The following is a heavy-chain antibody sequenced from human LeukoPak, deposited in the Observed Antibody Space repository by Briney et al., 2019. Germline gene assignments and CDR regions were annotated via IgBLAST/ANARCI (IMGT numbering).Heavy chain of an antibody. CDR1: GFTVTTNY. V-gene: IGHV3-66*01. Sequence: GGSLRLSCAASGFTVTTNYMTWVRQAPGKGLEWVSVIYSGGGSYYADSVKDRFIISRDSSKNTVYLQMNSLRAEDTAVYYCARDFHDGRYLVCLGYWGQGTLVTVSS. CDR3: ARDFHDGRYLVCLGY. D-gene: IGHD1-26*01. CDR2: IYSGGGS. J-gene: IGHJ4*02.